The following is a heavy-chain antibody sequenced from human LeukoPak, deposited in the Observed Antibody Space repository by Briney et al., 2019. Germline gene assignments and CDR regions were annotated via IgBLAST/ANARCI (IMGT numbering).Heavy chain of an antibody. J-gene: IGHJ3*02. V-gene: IGHV3-7*01. CDR3: ARFVGTLVSRAFDI. CDR2: IKQDGSEK. CDR1: GFTFSSYW. D-gene: IGHD3-9*01. Sequence: GGSLRLSCAASGFTFSSYWMSWVRQAPGKGLEWVANIKQDGSEKYYVDSVKGRFTISRDNAKNSLYLQMNSLRAEDTAVYYCARFVGTLVSRAFDIWGQGTMVTVSS.